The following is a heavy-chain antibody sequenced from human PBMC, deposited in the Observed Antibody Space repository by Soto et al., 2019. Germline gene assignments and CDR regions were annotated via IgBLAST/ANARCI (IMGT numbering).Heavy chain of an antibody. J-gene: IGHJ6*02. CDR3: ARPSTSDYYGMDV. V-gene: IGHV4-39*01. CDR1: GGSISSSSYY. CDR2: IYYSGST. Sequence: PSETLSLTCTVSGGSISSSSYYWGWIRQPPGKGLEWIGSIYYSGSTYYNPSLKSRVTISVDTSKNQFSLKLSSVTAADTAVYYCARPSTSDYYGMDVWGQGNPGHRLL. D-gene: IGHD2-2*01.